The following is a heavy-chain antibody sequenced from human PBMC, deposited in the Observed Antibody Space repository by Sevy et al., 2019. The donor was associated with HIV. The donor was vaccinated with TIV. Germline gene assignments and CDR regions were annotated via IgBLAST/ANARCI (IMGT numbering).Heavy chain of an antibody. Sequence: GGSLRISCVASGLIFSSHCMTWVRQAPGKGLEWVATIKQDASEKYYVDSVKGRFTISRDNAKNSVYLQMSSLRVEDTAMYFCASEYFRGQGTLVTVSS. CDR2: IKQDASEK. CDR3: ASEYF. CDR1: GLIFSSHC. J-gene: IGHJ4*02. D-gene: IGHD2-8*01. V-gene: IGHV3-7*01.